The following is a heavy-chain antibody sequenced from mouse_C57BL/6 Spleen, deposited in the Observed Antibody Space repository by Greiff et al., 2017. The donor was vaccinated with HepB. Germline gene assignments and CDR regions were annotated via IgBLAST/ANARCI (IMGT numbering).Heavy chain of an antibody. CDR1: GYTFTSYW. CDR3: AIEALFPAMDY. CDR2: IHPYDSDT. V-gene: IGHV1-74*01. Sequence: QVQLKQPGAELVKPGASVKVSCKASGYTFTSYWMHWVKQRPGQGLEWIGRIHPYDSDTNYNQKFKGKATLTVDKSSSTAYMQLSSLTSEDSAVYYCAIEALFPAMDYWGQGTSVTVSS. J-gene: IGHJ4*01. D-gene: IGHD2-3*01.